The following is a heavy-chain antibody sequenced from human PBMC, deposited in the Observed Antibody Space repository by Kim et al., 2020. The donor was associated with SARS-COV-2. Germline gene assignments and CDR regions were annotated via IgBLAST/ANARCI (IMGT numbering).Heavy chain of an antibody. CDR3: AKERYYYGSGSGLFDY. J-gene: IGHJ4*02. V-gene: IGHV3-30*18. D-gene: IGHD3-10*01. Sequence: GGSLRLSCAASGFTFSSYGMHWVRQAPGKGLEWVAVISYDGSNKYYADSVKGRFTISRDNSKNTLYLQMNSLRAEDTAVYYCAKERYYYGSGSGLFDYWGQGTLVTVSS. CDR1: GFTFSSYG. CDR2: ISYDGSNK.